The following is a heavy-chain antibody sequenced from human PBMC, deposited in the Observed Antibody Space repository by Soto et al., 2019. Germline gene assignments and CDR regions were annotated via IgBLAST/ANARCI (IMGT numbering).Heavy chain of an antibody. Sequence: EVQLVESGGGLVQPGGSLRLSCAASGFTFSSYEMNWVRQAPGKGLEWVSYISSSGSTIYYADSVKGRFTISRDNAKNALYLQMNCLRAEDTAVYYCARLYYDFWSGKFDPWGQGTLVTVSS. CDR3: ARLYYDFWSGKFDP. CDR2: ISSSGSTI. D-gene: IGHD3-3*01. CDR1: GFTFSSYE. J-gene: IGHJ5*02. V-gene: IGHV3-48*03.